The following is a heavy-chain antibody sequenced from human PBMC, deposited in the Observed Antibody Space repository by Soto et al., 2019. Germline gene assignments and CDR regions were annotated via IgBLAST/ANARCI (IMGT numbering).Heavy chain of an antibody. J-gene: IGHJ4*02. Sequence: PGGSLRLSCAASGFTFSSYWMHWVRQAPGKGLVWVSGLNNDGSSTRYADSVKGRFTISRDNAKNTLYLQMNSLRVEDTAVYYCARSGGYYFDSWGPGTLVTVSS. CDR2: LNNDGSST. V-gene: IGHV3-74*01. CDR1: GFTFSSYW. CDR3: ARSGGYYFDS. D-gene: IGHD3-16*01.